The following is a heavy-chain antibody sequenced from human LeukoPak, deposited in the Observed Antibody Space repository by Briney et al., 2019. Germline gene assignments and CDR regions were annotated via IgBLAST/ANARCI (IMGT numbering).Heavy chain of an antibody. J-gene: IGHJ3*02. CDR1: GGSISSYH. V-gene: IGHV4-59*12. D-gene: IGHD3-22*01. CDR2: IYYSGST. CDR3: ARLPPPYYYDSSGYAFDI. Sequence: SETLSLTCTVSGGSISSYHWSWIRQPPAKGLEWIGYIYYSGSTNYNPSLKSRVTISVDTSKNQFSLKLSSVTAADTAVYYCARLPPPYYYDSSGYAFDIWGQGTMVTVSS.